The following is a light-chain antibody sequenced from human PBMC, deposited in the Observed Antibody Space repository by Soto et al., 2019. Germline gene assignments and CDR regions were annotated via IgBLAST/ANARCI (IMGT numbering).Light chain of an antibody. Sequence: DIQMTQSPSSLSASVGDRVIITCRASQTITTYLNWYQQKPGKAPQLLIYGASTLQSGVPSGFTGSGSGTDLTRTISSLQPEDFATYHCQQAHSTPWTFGQGTKVEIK. J-gene: IGKJ1*01. CDR3: QQAHSTPWT. V-gene: IGKV1-39*01. CDR2: GAS. CDR1: QTITTY.